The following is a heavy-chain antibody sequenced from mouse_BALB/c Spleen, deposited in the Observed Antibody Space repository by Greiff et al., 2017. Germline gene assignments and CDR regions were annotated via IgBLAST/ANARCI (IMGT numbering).Heavy chain of an antibody. CDR2: IDPENGNT. CDR1: GFNIKDFY. D-gene: IGHD1-1*01. J-gene: IGHJ4*01. V-gene: IGHV14-1*02. CDR3: ARRYPYAMDY. Sequence: EVQLQQSGAELVRPGALVKLSCKASGFNIKDFYMHWVKQRPEQGLEWIGWIDPENGNTIYDPKFQGKASITADTSSNTAYLQLSSLTSEDTAVYYCARRYPYAMDYWGQGTSVTVSS.